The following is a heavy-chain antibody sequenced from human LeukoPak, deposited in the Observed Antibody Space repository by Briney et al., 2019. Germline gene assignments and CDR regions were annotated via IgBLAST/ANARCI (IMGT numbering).Heavy chain of an antibody. CDR3: AREACSDGVCYFEY. Sequence: ASVKVSCKASGDTFTNYGFSWVRQAPGEGLEWMGWISAYNGDTKYPQKFQGRVTMTTDTSATTVYMELGSLRFDDAAVYYCAREACSDGVCYFEYWGQGTLVTVSS. J-gene: IGHJ4*02. CDR1: GDTFTNYG. V-gene: IGHV1-18*01. D-gene: IGHD2-8*01. CDR2: ISAYNGDT.